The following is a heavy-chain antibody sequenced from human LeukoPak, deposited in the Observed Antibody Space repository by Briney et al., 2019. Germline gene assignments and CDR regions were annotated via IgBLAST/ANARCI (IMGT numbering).Heavy chain of an antibody. V-gene: IGHV3-21*01. CDR3: ARVAALYDPNDY. Sequence: GGSLRLSCAASGFTFSSYSMNWVRQAPGKGLEWVSSISSSSSYIYYADSVKGRFTISRDNAENSLYLQMNSLRAEDTAVYYCARVAALYDPNDYWGQGTLVTVSS. CDR2: ISSSSSYI. J-gene: IGHJ4*02. CDR1: GFTFSSYS. D-gene: IGHD2-2*02.